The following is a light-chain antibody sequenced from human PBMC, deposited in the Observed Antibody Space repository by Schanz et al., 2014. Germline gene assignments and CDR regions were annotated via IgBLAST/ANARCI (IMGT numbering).Light chain of an antibody. V-gene: IGKV3-11*01. CDR3: QQYDRYPLT. Sequence: EIVLTQSPATLSLSPGERATLSCRASQSVRSFLAWYQQKPGQAPRLLIYDASNRATGIPARFSGSGSGTDFTLTIRSLEPEDFATYYCQQYDRYPLTFGGGTKVEIK. CDR1: QSVRSF. CDR2: DAS. J-gene: IGKJ4*01.